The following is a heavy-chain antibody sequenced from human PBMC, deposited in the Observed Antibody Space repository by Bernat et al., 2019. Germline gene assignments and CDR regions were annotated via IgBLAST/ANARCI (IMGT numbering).Heavy chain of an antibody. J-gene: IGHJ6*02. CDR3: ARWGVFRDLNHRGYYGMDV. V-gene: IGHV4-30-4*01. Sequence: QVQLQESGPGLVKPSQTLSLTCTVSGGSISSGDYYWSWIRQPPGKGLEWIGYIYYSGSTYYNPSLKSRVTISVDTSKNQFSLKLSSVTAADTAVYYCARWGVFRDLNHRGYYGMDVWGQGTTVTVSS. D-gene: IGHD1-14*01. CDR2: IYYSGST. CDR1: GGSISSGDYY.